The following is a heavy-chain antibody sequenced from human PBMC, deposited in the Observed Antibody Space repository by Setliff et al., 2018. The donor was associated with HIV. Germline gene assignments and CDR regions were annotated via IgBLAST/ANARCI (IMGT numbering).Heavy chain of an antibody. Sequence: PGGSLRLSCAASGLTFSSYWMSWVRQAPGKGLEWMANIKEDGSEKYYVDSVKGRFTISRDNTKNSLYLQMNSLRVEDTAMYYCARNPQGSYWVTRYGMDVWGRGTTVTVSS. D-gene: IGHD3-10*01. V-gene: IGHV3-7*01. CDR3: ARNPQGSYWVTRYGMDV. CDR1: GLTFSSYW. CDR2: IKEDGSEK. J-gene: IGHJ6*02.